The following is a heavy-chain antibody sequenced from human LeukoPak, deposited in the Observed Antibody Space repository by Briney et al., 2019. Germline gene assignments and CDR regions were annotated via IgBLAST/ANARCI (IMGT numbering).Heavy chain of an antibody. D-gene: IGHD2-2*01. J-gene: IGHJ6*02. CDR3: ARTLDCSSSSCSYGMDV. CDR1: GDSMSRYY. CDR2: IFYSGST. Sequence: SETLSLTCAVSGDSMSRYYWSWLRQPPGKGLEWIGYIFYSGSTNYNPSLKSRVTISVDTSNNQFSLKLSSVTAADTAVYYCARTLDCSSSSCSYGMDVWGQGTTVTVPS. V-gene: IGHV4-59*08.